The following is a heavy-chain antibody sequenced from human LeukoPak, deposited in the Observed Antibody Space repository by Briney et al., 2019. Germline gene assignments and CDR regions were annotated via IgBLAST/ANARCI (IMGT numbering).Heavy chain of an antibody. D-gene: IGHD1-26*01. V-gene: IGHV3-23*01. CDR1: GFTFTSYA. J-gene: IGHJ4*02. CDR3: AKRGAEVGATVAPGDY. CDR2: ISGSGGST. Sequence: GGSLRLSCAASGFTFTSYAMSWVRQAPGKELEWVSAISGSGGSTYYADSVKGRFTISSDNSKNTLYLQMNSLRAEDTAVYYCAKRGAEVGATVAPGDYWGQGTLVTVSS.